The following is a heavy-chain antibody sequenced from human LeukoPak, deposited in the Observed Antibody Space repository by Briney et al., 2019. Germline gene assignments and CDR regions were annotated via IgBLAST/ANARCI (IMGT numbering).Heavy chain of an antibody. Sequence: SVKVSCKASGGTFSSYAISWVRQAPGQGLEWMGRIIPIFGTANYAQKFQGRVTITTDESTSTAYMELSSLRSEDTAVYYCASTYYYDSSGFFSHRWGQGTLVTVSS. CDR2: IIPIFGTA. D-gene: IGHD3-22*01. J-gene: IGHJ4*02. CDR1: GGTFSSYA. V-gene: IGHV1-69*05. CDR3: ASTYYYDSSGFFSHR.